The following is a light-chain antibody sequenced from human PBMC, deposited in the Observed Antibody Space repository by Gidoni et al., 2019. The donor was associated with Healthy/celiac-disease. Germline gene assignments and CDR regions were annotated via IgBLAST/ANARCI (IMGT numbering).Light chain of an antibody. V-gene: IGKV3-15*01. J-gene: IGKJ1*01. CDR1: QSVRSN. Sequence: EIVMTQSPATLSVSPGERATLSCRASQSVRSNLAWYQQKPGQAPRPLFYGASTRATGIRASFSGSGSGTEFTLTISSLQSEDFAGYYCQQYNNWPPWTFGQGTKVEIK. CDR3: QQYNNWPPWT. CDR2: GAS.